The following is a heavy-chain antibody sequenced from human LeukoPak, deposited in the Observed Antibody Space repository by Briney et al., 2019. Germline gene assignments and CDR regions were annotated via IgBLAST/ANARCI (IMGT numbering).Heavy chain of an antibody. CDR3: ASSRDGYNSLDY. CDR2: IYYSGST. J-gene: IGHJ4*02. V-gene: IGHV4-59*01. Sequence: SEPLSLTCTVSGGSISSYYWSWIRQPPGKGLEWIGYIYYSGSTNYNPSLKSRVTISVDTSKNQFSLKLSSVTAADTAVYYCASSRDGYNSLDYWGQGTLVTVSS. D-gene: IGHD5-24*01. CDR1: GGSISSYY.